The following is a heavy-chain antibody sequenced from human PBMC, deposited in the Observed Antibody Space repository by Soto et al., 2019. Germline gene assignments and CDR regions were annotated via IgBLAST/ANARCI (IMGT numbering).Heavy chain of an antibody. V-gene: IGHV3-30-3*01. CDR3: ARESTVTETNDY. Sequence: QVQLVESGGGVVQPGRSLRLSCAASGFTFSSYAMHWVRQAPGKGLEWVAVISYDGSNKYYADSVKGRFTISRDNSKNTLYLQMNSLRAEDTAVYYCARESTVTETNDYWGQGTLVTVSS. J-gene: IGHJ4*02. CDR1: GFTFSSYA. D-gene: IGHD4-17*01. CDR2: ISYDGSNK.